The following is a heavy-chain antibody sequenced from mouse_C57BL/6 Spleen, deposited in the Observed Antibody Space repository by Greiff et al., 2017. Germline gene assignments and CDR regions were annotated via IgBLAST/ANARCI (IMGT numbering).Heavy chain of an antibody. CDR3: AGGGSSYDYAMDY. V-gene: IGHV1-66*01. D-gene: IGHD1-1*01. Sequence: QVQLKESGPELVKPGASVKISCKASGYSFTSYYIHWVKQRPGQGLEWIGWIYPGSGNTKYNEKFKGKATLTADTSSSTAYMQLSSLTSEDSAVYYCAGGGSSYDYAMDYWGQGTSVTVSS. J-gene: IGHJ4*01. CDR1: GYSFTSYY. CDR2: IYPGSGNT.